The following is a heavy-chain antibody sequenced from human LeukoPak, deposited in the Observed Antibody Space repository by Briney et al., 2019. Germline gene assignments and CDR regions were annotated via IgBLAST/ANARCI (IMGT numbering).Heavy chain of an antibody. CDR2: ISWNSGSI. D-gene: IGHD3-22*01. V-gene: IGHV3-9*01. Sequence: GGSLRLSCAASGFTFDDYAMHWVRQAPEKGLEWVSGISWNSGSIGYADSVKGRFTISRDNAKNSLYLQMNSLRAEDTALYYCAKDYDSSGSAYFDYWGQGTLVTVSS. CDR3: AKDYDSSGSAYFDY. J-gene: IGHJ4*02. CDR1: GFTFDDYA.